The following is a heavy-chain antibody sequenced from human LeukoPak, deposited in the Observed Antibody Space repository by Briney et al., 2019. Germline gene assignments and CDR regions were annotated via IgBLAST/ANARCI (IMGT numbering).Heavy chain of an antibody. CDR3: ASTTTAGHFDY. D-gene: IGHD6-13*01. CDR1: GFTVSSNS. J-gene: IGHJ4*02. V-gene: IGHV3-53*01. Sequence: GGSLRLSCAASGFTVSSNSMRWVRQAPGKGLEWVSVIYSGGSTYNADSVKGRFTISRDNSKNTLYLQMNSLRAEDTAVYYCASTTTAGHFDYWGQGTLVTVSS. CDR2: IYSGGST.